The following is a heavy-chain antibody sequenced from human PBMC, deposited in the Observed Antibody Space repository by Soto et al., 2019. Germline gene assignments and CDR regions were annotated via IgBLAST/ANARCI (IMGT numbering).Heavy chain of an antibody. CDR1: GGSISSGDYY. V-gene: IGHV4-30-4*01. D-gene: IGHD3-10*01. Sequence: SETLSLNCTVSGGSISSGDYYLSWIRQPPGKGLEWIGYIYYSGSTYYNPSLKSRVTISVDTSKNQFSLKLSSVTAADTAVYYCARGGLWFGEPYYFDYWGQGTLVTVSS. CDR3: ARGGLWFGEPYYFDY. J-gene: IGHJ4*02. CDR2: IYYSGST.